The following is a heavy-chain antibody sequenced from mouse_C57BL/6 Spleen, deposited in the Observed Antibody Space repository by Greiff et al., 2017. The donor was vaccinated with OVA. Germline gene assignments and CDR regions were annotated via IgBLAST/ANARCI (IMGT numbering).Heavy chain of an antibody. V-gene: IGHV1-80*01. J-gene: IGHJ2*01. Sequence: QVQLQQSGAELVKPGASVKISCKASGYAFSSYWMNWVKQRPGKGLEWIGQIYPGDGDTNYNGKFKGKATLTADKSSSTAYMQLSSLTSEDSAVYFCARDGSNYEGSYFDYWGQGTTLTVSS. CDR1: GYAFSSYW. CDR2: IYPGDGDT. D-gene: IGHD2-5*01. CDR3: ARDGSNYEGSYFDY.